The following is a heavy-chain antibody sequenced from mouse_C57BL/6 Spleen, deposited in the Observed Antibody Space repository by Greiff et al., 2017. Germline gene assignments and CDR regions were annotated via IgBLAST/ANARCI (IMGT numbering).Heavy chain of an antibody. J-gene: IGHJ2*01. D-gene: IGHD2-5*01. CDR3: ATAYYSNYDDY. Sequence: VQLQQSGPELVKPGASVKISCKASGYTFTDYYMNWVKQSHGKSLEWIGDINPNNGGTSYNQKFKGKATLTVDKSSSTAYMELRSLTSEDSAVYYCATAYYSNYDDYGGKGTTLTVSS. CDR1: GYTFTDYY. CDR2: INPNNGGT. V-gene: IGHV1-26*01.